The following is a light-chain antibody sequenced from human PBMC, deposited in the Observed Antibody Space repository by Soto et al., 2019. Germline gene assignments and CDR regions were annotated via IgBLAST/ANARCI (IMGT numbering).Light chain of an antibody. CDR1: QSVNIY. V-gene: IGKV3-11*01. CDR2: DAS. CDR3: QQRSNWRVT. Sequence: PGERATLSCRASQSVNIYLAWYQQKPGPAPRLLIYDASNRATGIPARSSGSGAGTDFTLTISSLEPEDIAVYYCQQRSNWRVTFGGGTKVEIK. J-gene: IGKJ4*01.